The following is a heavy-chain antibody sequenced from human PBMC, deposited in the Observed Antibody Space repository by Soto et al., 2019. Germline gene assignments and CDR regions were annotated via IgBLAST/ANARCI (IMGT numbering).Heavy chain of an antibody. D-gene: IGHD6-19*01. CDR1: NGSTSPHF. V-gene: IGHV4-59*11. Sequence: KPSETLSLTCTASNGSTSPHFWSWIRQPPGKGLEWIGHFFHSGSPTYTPSPKSRAAISMDTSKSQFSLKLTAVSAADTALYYCARYSSVSCSPAYCLDCWGQGILVTVSS. J-gene: IGHJ4*02. CDR2: FFHSGSP. CDR3: ARYSSVSCSPAYCLDC.